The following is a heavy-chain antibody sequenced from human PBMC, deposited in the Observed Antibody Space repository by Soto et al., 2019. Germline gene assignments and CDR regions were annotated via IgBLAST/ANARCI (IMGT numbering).Heavy chain of an antibody. D-gene: IGHD6-19*01. CDR3: AKDQGIAVAGTKYYFDY. CDR1: GFTFSSYG. Sequence: PGGSLRLSCAASGFTFSSYGMHWVRQAPGKGLEWVAVISYDGSNKYYADSVKGRFTISRDNSKNTLYLQMNSLRAEDTAVYYCAKDQGIAVAGTKYYFDYWGQGTLVTVSS. CDR2: ISYDGSNK. V-gene: IGHV3-30*18. J-gene: IGHJ4*02.